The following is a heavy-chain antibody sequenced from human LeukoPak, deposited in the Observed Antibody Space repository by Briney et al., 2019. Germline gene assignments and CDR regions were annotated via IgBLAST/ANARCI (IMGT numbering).Heavy chain of an antibody. J-gene: IGHJ5*02. CDR2: ISSSSSYI. D-gene: IGHD6-13*01. Sequence: GGSVRLSCAASGFTFSSYSMNWVRQAPGKGLEWVSSISSSSSYIYYADSVKGRFTISRDNAKNSLYLQMNSLRAEDTAVYYCARGYSSSWLVYNWFDPWGQGTLVTVSS. CDR1: GFTFSSYS. V-gene: IGHV3-21*01. CDR3: ARGYSSSWLVYNWFDP.